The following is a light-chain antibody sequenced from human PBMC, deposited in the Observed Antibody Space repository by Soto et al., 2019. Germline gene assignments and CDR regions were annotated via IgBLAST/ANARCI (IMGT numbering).Light chain of an antibody. CDR1: ISDVGIYNY. J-gene: IGLJ1*01. V-gene: IGLV2-14*01. Sequence: QSLLTQPASVSGSPGQSITISCTGTISDVGIYNYVSWYQHHPGKAPKLMIYAVSNRPSGISNRFSGSKSGNTASLTISGLQAEDEADYYCSSYTSSSTLYVFGTGTKV. CDR3: SSYTSSSTLYV. CDR2: AVS.